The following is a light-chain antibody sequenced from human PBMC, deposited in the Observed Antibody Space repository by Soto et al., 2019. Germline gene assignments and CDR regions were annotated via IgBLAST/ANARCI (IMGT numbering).Light chain of an antibody. CDR2: QDS. J-gene: IGLJ1*01. V-gene: IGLV3-1*01. Sequence: SYELTQPPSVSVSPGQTASITCSGDKLGDKYACWYQQKPGQSPVLVIYQDSKRPSGIPERFSGSNSGNTATLTISGTQAMDEADYYCQAWDSIPYVFGTGTKVTV. CDR3: QAWDSIPYV. CDR1: KLGDKY.